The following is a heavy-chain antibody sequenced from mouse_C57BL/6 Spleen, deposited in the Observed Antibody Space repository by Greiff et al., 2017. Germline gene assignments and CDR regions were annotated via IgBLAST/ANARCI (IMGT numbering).Heavy chain of an antibody. CDR1: GYTFTSYW. D-gene: IGHD1-1*01. Sequence: QVQLKQPGAELVRPGSSVKLSCKASGYTFTSYWMHWVKQRPIQGLEWIGNIDPSDSETHYNQKFKDKATLTVDKSSSTAYMQLSSLTSEDSAVYYCARVDGSREGYAMDYWGQGTSVTVSS. V-gene: IGHV1-52*01. J-gene: IGHJ4*01. CDR3: ARVDGSREGYAMDY. CDR2: IDPSDSET.